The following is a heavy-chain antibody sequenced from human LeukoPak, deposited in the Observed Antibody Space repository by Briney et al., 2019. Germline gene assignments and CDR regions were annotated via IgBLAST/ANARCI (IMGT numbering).Heavy chain of an antibody. CDR2: IYHSGST. J-gene: IGHJ4*02. D-gene: IGHD1-1*01. V-gene: IGHV4-4*02. CDR1: GGSISSGNW. CDR3: ARDLELERNRWNYFES. Sequence: PSETLSLTCAVSGGSISSGNWWSWVRQPPGKGLEWIGEIYHSGSTNYNPSLKSRVTISVDRSKNHFSLKLSSVTAADTAVYYCARDLELERNRWNYFESWGQGTLVTVSS.